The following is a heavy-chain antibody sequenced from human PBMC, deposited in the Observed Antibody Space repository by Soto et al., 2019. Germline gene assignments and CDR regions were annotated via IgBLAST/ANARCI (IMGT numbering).Heavy chain of an antibody. D-gene: IGHD3-10*01. V-gene: IGHV4-31*03. J-gene: IGHJ6*02. CDR2: IYYSGST. Sequence: SETLSLTCTVSGGSISSGGYYWSWIRQHPGKGLEWIGYIYYSGSTYYNPSLKSRVTISVDTSKNQFSLKLSSVTAADTAVYYCARDRDRITMVRGVISYYYYGMDVWGQGTTVTVS. CDR1: GGSISSGGYY. CDR3: ARDRDRITMVRGVISYYYYGMDV.